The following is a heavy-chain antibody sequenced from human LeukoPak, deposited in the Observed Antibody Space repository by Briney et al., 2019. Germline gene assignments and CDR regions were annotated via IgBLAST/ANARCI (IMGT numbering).Heavy chain of an antibody. CDR2: IIPILGIA. Sequence: SVKVSFTASGGTFIIYAISWVRQAPGQGHEWMGMIIPILGIANYAQKFQGRVTITADKSTSTAYMELSSLRSEDTAVYYCATGIAAAASDYWGQGTLVTVSS. V-gene: IGHV1-69*04. J-gene: IGHJ4*02. D-gene: IGHD6-13*01. CDR3: ATGIAAAASDY. CDR1: GGTFIIYA.